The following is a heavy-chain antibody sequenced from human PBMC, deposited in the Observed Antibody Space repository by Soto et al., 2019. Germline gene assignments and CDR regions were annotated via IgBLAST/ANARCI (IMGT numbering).Heavy chain of an antibody. J-gene: IGHJ3*02. Sequence: EVQLLESGGGLVQPGGSLRLSCAASGFTFSSYAMSWVRQAPGKGLEWVSAISGSGGSTYYADSVKGRFTISRDNSKNTLYLQMNSLTAEDTAVYYCAKDRGRITIFGVVIKRHPDAFDIWGQGTMVTVSS. CDR1: GFTFSSYA. V-gene: IGHV3-23*01. CDR3: AKDRGRITIFGVVIKRHPDAFDI. D-gene: IGHD3-3*01. CDR2: ISGSGGST.